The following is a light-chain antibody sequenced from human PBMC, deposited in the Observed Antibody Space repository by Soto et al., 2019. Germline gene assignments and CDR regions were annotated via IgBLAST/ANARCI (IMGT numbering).Light chain of an antibody. CDR3: QQSYSLPLT. J-gene: IGKJ4*01. CDR2: AAS. V-gene: IGKV1-39*01. CDR1: RSISSY. Sequence: DIQMTQSPSSLSASVGDRVTITCRASRSISSYLNWYQQKPGKAPKLLIYAASSLQSGVPSRFSGSGSGTEFTLTISSLQPEDFATYYCQQSYSLPLTFGGGTKVEIK.